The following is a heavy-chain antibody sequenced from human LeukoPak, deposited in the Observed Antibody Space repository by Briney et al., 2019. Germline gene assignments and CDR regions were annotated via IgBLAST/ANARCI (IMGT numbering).Heavy chain of an antibody. V-gene: IGHV3-30-3*01. Sequence: GGSLRLSCAASGFTFSGYAMHWVRQAPGKGLEWVAVISYDGSNKYYADSVKGRFTISRDNSKNTLYLQMNSLRAEDTAVYYCARLVVVAATVDYWGHGTLVTVSS. CDR3: ARLVVVAATVDY. J-gene: IGHJ4*01. CDR1: GFTFSGYA. D-gene: IGHD2-15*01. CDR2: ISYDGSNK.